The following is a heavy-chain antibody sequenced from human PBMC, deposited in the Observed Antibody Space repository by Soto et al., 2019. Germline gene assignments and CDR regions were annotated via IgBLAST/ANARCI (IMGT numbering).Heavy chain of an antibody. D-gene: IGHD6-6*01. CDR2: IYYSGST. V-gene: IGHV4-31*03. CDR1: GGSISSGGYY. Sequence: SETLSLTCTVSGGSISSGGYYWSWIRQHPGKGLEWIGYIYYSGSTYYNPSLKSRVTVSVDTSKNQFSLKLSSVTAADTAVYYCARDRIAARGTAFDIWGQGTMVTLS. J-gene: IGHJ3*02. CDR3: ARDRIAARGTAFDI.